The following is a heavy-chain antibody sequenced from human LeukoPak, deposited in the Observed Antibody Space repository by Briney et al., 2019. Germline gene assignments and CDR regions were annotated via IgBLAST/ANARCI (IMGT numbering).Heavy chain of an antibody. V-gene: IGHV4-61*02. Sequence: RPSETLSLTCTVSGGSISSGSYYWSWIRQPAGKGLEWIGRIYTSGSTNYNPSLKSRVTISVDTSKNQFSLKLSSVTAADTAVYYCARDGYYYDSSGYYDWGQGTLVTVSS. CDR1: GGSISSGSYY. CDR2: IYTSGST. J-gene: IGHJ4*02. D-gene: IGHD3-22*01. CDR3: ARDGYYYDSSGYYD.